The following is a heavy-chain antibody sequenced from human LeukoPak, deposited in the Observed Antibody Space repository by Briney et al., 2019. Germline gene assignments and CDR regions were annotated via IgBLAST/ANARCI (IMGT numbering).Heavy chain of an antibody. D-gene: IGHD6-19*01. CDR1: GGSITVSSYY. J-gene: IGHJ4*02. Sequence: KSSETLSLTCSVSGGSITVSSYYWGWIRQSPGKRLEWIGSIYYSGNTYYNPSLKNRLTISVDTSNHQFSLKLSSVTAADTAVYYCASLAVAGLSEGYWGQGTLVIVSS. V-gene: IGHV4-39*01. CDR2: IYYSGNT. CDR3: ASLAVAGLSEGY.